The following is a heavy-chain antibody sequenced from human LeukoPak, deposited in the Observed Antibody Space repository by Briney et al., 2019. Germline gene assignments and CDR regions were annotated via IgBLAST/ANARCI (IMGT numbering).Heavy chain of an antibody. V-gene: IGHV3-74*01. J-gene: IGHJ4*02. Sequence: GGSLRLSCAASGFTFSSYWMHWVRQAPGQGLVWVSRINSDGSSISFADSVKGRFTLSRDNAKNTLYLQMNSLRAEDTALYYCARGIRDYGDYGADYWGQGTLVTVSS. D-gene: IGHD4-17*01. CDR3: ARGIRDYGDYGADY. CDR2: INSDGSSI. CDR1: GFTFSSYW.